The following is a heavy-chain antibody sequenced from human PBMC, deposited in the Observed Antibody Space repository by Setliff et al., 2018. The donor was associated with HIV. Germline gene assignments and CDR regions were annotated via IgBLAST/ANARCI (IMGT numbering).Heavy chain of an antibody. D-gene: IGHD4-17*01. J-gene: IGHJ4*02. V-gene: IGHV5-10-1*01. CDR2: IDPSNSNT. CDR1: GYSFTSYW. Sequence: GESLKISCQGSGYSFTSYWISWVRQMPGKGLEWMGRIDPSNSNTNYSPSFQGHVTVSADKSISTAYLQWSSLKASDTAMYYCARHDYGDNSFDYWGQGTLVTVSS. CDR3: ARHDYGDNSFDY.